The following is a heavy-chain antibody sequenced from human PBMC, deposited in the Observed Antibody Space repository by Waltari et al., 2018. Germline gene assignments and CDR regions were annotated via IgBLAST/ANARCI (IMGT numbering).Heavy chain of an antibody. CDR3: AKDQGYAGKDGDLRH. CDR1: GFRFSKYA. Sequence: EVQLVESGGGLVQPGGSLKLSCGVSGFRFSKYAMSWVRQAPGKGLECVSGISGAGENSYYADSVKGRFTISRDNSKNILFLQMNSLRAEDTAVYYCAKDQGYAGKDGDLRHWGQGSLVSVSS. J-gene: IGHJ1*01. CDR2: ISGAGENS. V-gene: IGHV3-23*04. D-gene: IGHD2-2*01.